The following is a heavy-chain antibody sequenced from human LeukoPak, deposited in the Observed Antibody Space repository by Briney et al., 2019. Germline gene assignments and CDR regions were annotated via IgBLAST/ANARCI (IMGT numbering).Heavy chain of an antibody. Sequence: PSETLSLICSVSGRSISRGDYYWRWVRQPRGKGVEWIGYIYYSGSTCYNPSRKSRVTISVDTSKTQFSLKLRSATDAATALYYCAREYYDSMGKRFDHWGQGTLVTVSS. J-gene: IGHJ5*02. CDR3: AREYYDSMGKRFDH. V-gene: IGHV4-30-4*01. CDR2: IYYSGST. CDR1: GRSISRGDYY. D-gene: IGHD3-22*01.